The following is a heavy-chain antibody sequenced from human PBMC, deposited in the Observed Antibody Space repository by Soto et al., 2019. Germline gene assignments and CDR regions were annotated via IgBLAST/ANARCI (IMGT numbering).Heavy chain of an antibody. D-gene: IGHD3-22*01. J-gene: IGHJ4*02. V-gene: IGHV1-18*04. CDR3: ARDPYDSRGYSVDY. Sequence: ASVKVSCKASGYTCTSYGIIWVRQAPGQGLEWMGWISAYNGNTNYAQKLQGRVTMTTDTYTSTAYMELRSLRSDDTAVYSRARDPYDSRGYSVDYWGPGPLVTVS. CDR2: ISAYNGNT. CDR1: GYTCTSYG.